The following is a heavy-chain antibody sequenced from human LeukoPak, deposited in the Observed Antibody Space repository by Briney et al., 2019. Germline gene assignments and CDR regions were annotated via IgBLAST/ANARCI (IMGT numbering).Heavy chain of an antibody. Sequence: SETLSLTCTVSGGSISSGSYYWIWIRQPAGKGLEWIGRIYTSGSTNYNPSLKSLFTISVDTSTNPFSLKLSSVTAADTAVYYCASDSAYYDSSGDPYNWFDPWGQGTLVTVSS. CDR2: IYTSGST. J-gene: IGHJ5*02. CDR1: GGSISSGSYY. V-gene: IGHV4-61*02. D-gene: IGHD3-22*01. CDR3: ASDSAYYDSSGDPYNWFDP.